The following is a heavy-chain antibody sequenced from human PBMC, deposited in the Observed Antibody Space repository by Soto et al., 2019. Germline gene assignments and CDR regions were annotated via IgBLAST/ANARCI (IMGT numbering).Heavy chain of an antibody. J-gene: IGHJ4*02. V-gene: IGHV3-30*04. D-gene: IGHD1-26*01. CDR2: ISYDGSDK. Sequence: PGGSLRFSCAASGFTFSAYAMHWVRQAPGKGLEWVAIISYDGSDKPYADSVKGRFTISKDNSENTLYLQMNSLRAEDTAVYYCAKGSYPGIYSDFDYWGQGALVTVSS. CDR3: AKGSYPGIYSDFDY. CDR1: GFTFSAYA.